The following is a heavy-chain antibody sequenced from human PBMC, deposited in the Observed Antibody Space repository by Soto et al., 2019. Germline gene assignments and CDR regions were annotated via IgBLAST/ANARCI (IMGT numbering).Heavy chain of an antibody. Sequence: QVQLQQWGAGLLKPSETLSLTCAVYGGSFNNYFWSWIRQPPGKGLEWIGEITHWGSTNYNPSLKSRLTISIDMYKNQFSLNLSSVTSADTAVYYCARGGGTKYFDPWGQGTLVTVSS. V-gene: IGHV4-34*01. J-gene: IGHJ5*02. D-gene: IGHD3-10*01. CDR1: GGSFNNYF. CDR3: ARGGGTKYFDP. CDR2: ITHWGST.